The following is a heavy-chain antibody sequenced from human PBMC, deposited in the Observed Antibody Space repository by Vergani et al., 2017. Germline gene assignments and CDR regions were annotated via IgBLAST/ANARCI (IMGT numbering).Heavy chain of an antibody. Sequence: QVQLVQSGAEVKKPGSSVKVSCKASGGTFSSYAISWVRQAPGQGLEWMGGIIPIFGTANYEQKFQGRVTITADASTGTAYMELSSLRSEDTAVYYCASRDITIFGVVIIRGYYYYGMDVWGQGTTVTVSS. CDR3: ASRDITIFGVVIIRGYYYYGMDV. V-gene: IGHV1-69*01. D-gene: IGHD3-3*01. J-gene: IGHJ6*02. CDR1: GGTFSSYA. CDR2: IIPIFGTA.